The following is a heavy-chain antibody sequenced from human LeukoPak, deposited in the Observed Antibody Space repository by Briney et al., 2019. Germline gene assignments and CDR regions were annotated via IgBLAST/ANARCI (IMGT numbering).Heavy chain of an antibody. J-gene: IGHJ6*03. V-gene: IGHV3-23*01. D-gene: IGHD5-24*01. CDR2: ISGSGGST. Sequence: GGSLRLSCAASGFTFSSYAMSWVRQAPGKGLEWVSAISGSGGSTYYADSVKGRFTISRDNSKNTLYLQMNSLRAEDTAVYYCAEGGVSQLFGYYYMDVWGKGTTVTVSS. CDR1: GFTFSSYA. CDR3: AEGGVSQLFGYYYMDV.